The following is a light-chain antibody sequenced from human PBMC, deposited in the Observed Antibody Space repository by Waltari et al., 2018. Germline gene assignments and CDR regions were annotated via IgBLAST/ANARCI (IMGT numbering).Light chain of an antibody. J-gene: IGLJ3*02. Sequence: SYELTQQPSVSVSPGQTARIPCSGDALPDPYVYWYPQQSGQAPLLVIFEDTKRPSGIPERFSGSSSGTTATLTISGAQVEDEADYYCYSTDSSGDHGVFGGGTKLTVL. CDR2: EDT. CDR1: ALPDPY. V-gene: IGLV3-10*01. CDR3: YSTDSSGDHGV.